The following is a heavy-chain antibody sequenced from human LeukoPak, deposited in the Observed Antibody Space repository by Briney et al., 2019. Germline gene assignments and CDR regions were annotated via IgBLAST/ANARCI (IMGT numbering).Heavy chain of an antibody. V-gene: IGHV3-23*01. CDR3: AMTYHYDSGGYYRVFDY. J-gene: IGHJ4*02. CDR1: EFTFSSYX. CDR2: XXXXGGST. D-gene: IGHD3-22*01. Sequence: PGGSLRLSCAASEFTFSSYXMSWVRLAPGKXXXXXXXXXXXGGSTYYADSVKGRXXXSRDNSKNTLYLQMNSLRAEDTAVYFCAMTYHYDSGGYYRVFDYWGQGTLVTVSS.